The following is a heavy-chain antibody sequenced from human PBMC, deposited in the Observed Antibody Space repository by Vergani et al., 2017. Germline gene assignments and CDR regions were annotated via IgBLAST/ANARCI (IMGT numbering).Heavy chain of an antibody. J-gene: IGHJ5*02. CDR2: IYYSGST. V-gene: IGHV4-59*01. Sequence: QVQLQESGPGLVKPSQTLSLTCTVSGGSISSYYWSWIRQPPGKGLEWIGYIYYSGSTNYNPSLKSRVTISVDTSKNQFSLKLSSVTAADTAGYYCARDGGPAKYGSGSHFDPWGQGTLVTVSS. CDR3: ARDGGPAKYGSGSHFDP. D-gene: IGHD3-10*01. CDR1: GGSISSYY.